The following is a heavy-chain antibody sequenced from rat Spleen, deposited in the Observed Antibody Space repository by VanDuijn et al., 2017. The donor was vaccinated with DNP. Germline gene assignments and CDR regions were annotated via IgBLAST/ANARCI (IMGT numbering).Heavy chain of an antibody. CDR3: ATHTFTGGITTPFAY. J-gene: IGHJ3*01. V-gene: IGHV5S10*01. CDR1: VSTFSDYN. CDR2: IIYDGRRT. D-gene: IGHD1-4*01. Sequence: EVQLVESGGGLVQPGRSLKLSCAASVSTFSDYNMAWVRQAPKKGLEWVATIIYDGRRTYYRDSVKGRFTISRDNTKSTLYLQMDSLRSEDTATYYCATHTFTGGITTPFAYWGQGTLVTVSS.